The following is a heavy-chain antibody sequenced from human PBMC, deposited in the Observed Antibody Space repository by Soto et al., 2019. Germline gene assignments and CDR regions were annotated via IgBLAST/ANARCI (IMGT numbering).Heavy chain of an antibody. CDR2: ISGSGGST. D-gene: IGHD6-25*01. Sequence: GGSLRLSWAASGFTFSSYAMIWVRQAQGKGLEWVSAISGSGGSTYYADSVKGRFTISRDNSKNTLYLQMNSLRAEDTAVYYCAKEGSLSDGSLGMDVWGQGTTVTVSS. CDR1: GFTFSSYA. CDR3: AKEGSLSDGSLGMDV. J-gene: IGHJ6*02. V-gene: IGHV3-23*01.